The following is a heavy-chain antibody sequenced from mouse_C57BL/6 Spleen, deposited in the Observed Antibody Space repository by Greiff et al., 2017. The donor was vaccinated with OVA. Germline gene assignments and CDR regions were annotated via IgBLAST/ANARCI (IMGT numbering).Heavy chain of an antibody. D-gene: IGHD2-12*01. CDR3: ARSGYSAFDY. J-gene: IGHJ2*01. Sequence: QVQLQQSGAELARPGASVKMSCKASGYTFTSYTMHWVKQRPGQGLEWIGYINPSSGYTKYNQKFKDKATLTADKASNTAYMQLSSLTSEDSAVYYCARSGYSAFDYWGQGTTLTVSS. V-gene: IGHV1-4*01. CDR2: INPSSGYT. CDR1: GYTFTSYT.